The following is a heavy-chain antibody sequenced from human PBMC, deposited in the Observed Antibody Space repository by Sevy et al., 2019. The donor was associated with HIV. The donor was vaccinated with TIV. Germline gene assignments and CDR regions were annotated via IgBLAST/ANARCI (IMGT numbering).Heavy chain of an antibody. CDR3: ARDPAGGTSGGWFDP. J-gene: IGHJ5*02. CDR1: GFTFSSYA. D-gene: IGHD2-15*01. V-gene: IGHV3-30-3*01. CDR2: LSYDGSNK. Sequence: GGSLRLSCAASGFTFSSYAMHWVRQAPGKGLEWVAVLSYDGSNKHYADSVKGRFTISRDNSKNTLYLQMNSLRAEDTAVYYCARDPAGGTSGGWFDPWGQGTLVTVSS.